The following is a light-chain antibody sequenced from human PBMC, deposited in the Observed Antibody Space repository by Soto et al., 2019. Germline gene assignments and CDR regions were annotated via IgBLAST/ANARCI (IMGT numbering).Light chain of an antibody. CDR1: QKISSRY. CDR3: QQYGGTPPIT. CDR2: GAS. Sequence: EILMTPSPSTLSVSPGERATLSCRASQKISSRYLAWYLQKPGQAPRFLIYGASSRATGIPDRFSGSGSGTDFTLTISRLEPEDFAVYYCQQYGGTPPITFGQGTRLEIK. V-gene: IGKV3-20*01. J-gene: IGKJ5*01.